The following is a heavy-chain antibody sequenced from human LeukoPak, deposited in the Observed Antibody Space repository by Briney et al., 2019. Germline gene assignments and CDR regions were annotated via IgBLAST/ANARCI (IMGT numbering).Heavy chain of an antibody. D-gene: IGHD5-12*01. V-gene: IGHV1-69*13. Sequence: SVKVSCKASGGTFINYAISWVRQAPGQGLEWMGGIIPIYDTADYAHSFQGRLTITVDESTNTVYMELNSLKSDDTAMYYCTRGTKFRDIATPFDYWGQGTLVTVSS. CDR1: GGTFINYA. CDR3: TRGTKFRDIATPFDY. J-gene: IGHJ4*02. CDR2: IIPIYDTA.